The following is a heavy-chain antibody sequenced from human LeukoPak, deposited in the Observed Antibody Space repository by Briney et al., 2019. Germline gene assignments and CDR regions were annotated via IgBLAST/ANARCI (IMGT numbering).Heavy chain of an antibody. V-gene: IGHV4-59*01. Sequence: SETLSLACTVSGGSISSYYWSWIRQPPGKGLEWIGYIYYSGSTNYNPSLKSRVTISEDTSKNQFSLKLSSVTAADTAVYYCAREGYTVTTSFLDCWGQGTLVTVSS. J-gene: IGHJ4*02. D-gene: IGHD4-17*01. CDR2: IYYSGST. CDR1: GGSISSYY. CDR3: AREGYTVTTSFLDC.